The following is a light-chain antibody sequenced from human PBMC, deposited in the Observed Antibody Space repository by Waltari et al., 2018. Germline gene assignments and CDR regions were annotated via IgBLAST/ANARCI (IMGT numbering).Light chain of an antibody. CDR1: QSVSSN. CDR2: DAS. CDR3: QQYNDWPPGYT. Sequence: EIVMTQSPGTLSVSPGERATLSCRASQSVSSNLAWYQQKPGQAPRLLIHDASTRATGVTARFSGSGSGTEFTLTISSLQSEDFAVYYCQQYNDWPPGYTFGQGTKLEI. J-gene: IGKJ2*01. V-gene: IGKV3-15*01.